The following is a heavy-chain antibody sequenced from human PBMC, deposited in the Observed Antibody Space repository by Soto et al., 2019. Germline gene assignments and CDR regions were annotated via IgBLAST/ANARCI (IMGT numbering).Heavy chain of an antibody. V-gene: IGHV1-46*01. CDR2: INPSGGPP. CDR3: AEQTVELSLGGFDP. J-gene: IGHJ5*02. Sequence: QVQLVQSGAEVRTPGASVIVSCKASGNTFADYFLHWVRQAPGQGLEWMGEINPSGGPPTYAQASRGKVAETWDSSARTVFRETGSLTSEEPAGYYGAEQTVELSLGGFDPWGQGTLGTISS. CDR1: GNTFADYF. D-gene: IGHD3-10*01.